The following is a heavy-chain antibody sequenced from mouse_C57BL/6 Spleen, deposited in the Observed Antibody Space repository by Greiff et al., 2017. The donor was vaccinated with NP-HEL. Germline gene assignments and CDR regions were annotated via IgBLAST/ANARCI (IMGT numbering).Heavy chain of an antibody. CDR1: GYAFSSSW. CDR2: IYPGDGDT. CDR3: ARTRANWDWYCDV. Sequence: VQLQQSGPELVKPGASVKISCKASGYAFSSSWMNWVKQRPGKGLEWIGRIYPGDGDTNYNGKFKGKATLTADKSSSTAYMPLSCLTSEDSAVYFGARTRANWDWYCDVWGTGTTVTVSS. V-gene: IGHV1-82*01. J-gene: IGHJ1*03. D-gene: IGHD4-1*01.